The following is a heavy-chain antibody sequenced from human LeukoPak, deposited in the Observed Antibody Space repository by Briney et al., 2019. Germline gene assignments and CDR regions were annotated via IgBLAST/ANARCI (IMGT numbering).Heavy chain of an antibody. J-gene: IGHJ4*02. CDR3: ARDRPGYYFDY. CDR1: GLTSSIFW. D-gene: IGHD6-6*01. Sequence: GGSLRLSRVAPGLTSSIFWLGWVCPAPGKGLEWVANIKEDGSAQYYVDSLNGRFSISRDNAKDSLYLQMNSLRAEDTAVYYCARDRPGYYFDYWGQGTLVTVSS. V-gene: IGHV3-7*05. CDR2: IKEDGSAQ.